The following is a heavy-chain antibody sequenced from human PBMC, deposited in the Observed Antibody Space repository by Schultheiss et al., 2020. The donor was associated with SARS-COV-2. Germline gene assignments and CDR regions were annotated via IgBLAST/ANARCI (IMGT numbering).Heavy chain of an antibody. J-gene: IGHJ4*02. CDR3: AKGTWYGSEHGGY. Sequence: GGSLRLSCAGSGFSFSKDDIHWVRQAPGKGLEWVAVIWFDGSQKFYADSVKGRFTISRDNSENTSFLQMNSLRTEDTAVYYCAKGTWYGSEHGGYWGQGTLVTVSS. CDR1: GFSFSKDD. CDR2: IWFDGSQK. D-gene: IGHD6-19*01. V-gene: IGHV3-30*02.